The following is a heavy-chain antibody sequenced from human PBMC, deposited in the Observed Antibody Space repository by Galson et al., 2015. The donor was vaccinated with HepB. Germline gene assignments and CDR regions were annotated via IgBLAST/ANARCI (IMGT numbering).Heavy chain of an antibody. V-gene: IGHV3-33*01. CDR2: IWYDGSNK. Sequence: LRLSCAASGFTFSSYGMHWVRQAPGKGLEWVAVIWYDGSNKYYADSVKGRFTISRDNSKNTLYLQMNSLRAEGTAVYYCARGLLYGSGSYYDYWGQGTLV. D-gene: IGHD3-10*01. J-gene: IGHJ4*02. CDR3: ARGLLYGSGSYYDY. CDR1: GFTFSSYG.